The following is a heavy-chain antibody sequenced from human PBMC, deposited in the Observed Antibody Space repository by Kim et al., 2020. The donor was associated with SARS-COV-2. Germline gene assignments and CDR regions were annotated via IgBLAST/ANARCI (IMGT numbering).Heavy chain of an antibody. CDR3: ARVGSELLRGWFDP. J-gene: IGHJ5*02. CDR1: GFTVSSNY. Sequence: GGSLRLSCAASGFTVSSNYMSWVRQAPGKGLEWVSVIYGGGNTYYPDSVKSRFTISRDNSKNTLYLQMNNLRVEDTAVYYCARVGSELLRGWFDPWGQGTLVTVSS. CDR2: IYGGGNT. D-gene: IGHD3-10*01. V-gene: IGHV3-53*01.